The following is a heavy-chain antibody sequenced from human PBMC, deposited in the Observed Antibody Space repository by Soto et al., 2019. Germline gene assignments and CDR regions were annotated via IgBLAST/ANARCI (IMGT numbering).Heavy chain of an antibody. Sequence: SVKVSCKASGGTFSSYTISWVRQAPGQGLEWMGGIIPIFGTANYAQKFQGRVTITADKSPSTAYMELSSLRSEDTAVYYCARVPPDDYSDPSGYSGWFDPWGQGTLVTVSS. J-gene: IGHJ5*01. V-gene: IGHV1-69*06. CDR1: GGTFSSYT. CDR3: ARVPPDDYSDPSGYSGWFDP. D-gene: IGHD3-22*01. CDR2: IIPIFGTA.